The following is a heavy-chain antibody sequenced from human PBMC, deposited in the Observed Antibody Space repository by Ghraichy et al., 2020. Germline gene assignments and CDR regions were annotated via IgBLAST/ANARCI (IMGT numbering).Heavy chain of an antibody. CDR1: GFTFSNCG. CDR3: ARENVEVSRFFEWLYFDT. Sequence: GGSLRLSCAASGFTFSNCGMHWVRQAPGKGLEWVALIWYDGSNKYYADSVKGRFTISRDNSKNTLYLQMNSLRAEDTAVYYCARENVEVSRFFEWLYFDTWGRGSLVAVSS. V-gene: IGHV3-33*08. J-gene: IGHJ4*02. CDR2: IWYDGSNK. D-gene: IGHD3-3*01.